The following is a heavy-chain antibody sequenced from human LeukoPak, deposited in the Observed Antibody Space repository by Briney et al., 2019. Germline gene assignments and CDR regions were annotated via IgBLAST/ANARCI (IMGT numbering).Heavy chain of an antibody. J-gene: IGHJ4*02. V-gene: IGHV1-69*04. CDR1: GGTFRSHA. Sequence: ASVKVSCKASGGTFRSHAISWVRQAPGQGLEWMGRIIPILGIANYAQKFQGRVTITADKSTSTAYMELRSLRSEDTAVYYCARDSAYTAVAGIFDYWGQGTLVTVSS. CDR2: IIPILGIA. D-gene: IGHD6-19*01. CDR3: ARDSAYTAVAGIFDY.